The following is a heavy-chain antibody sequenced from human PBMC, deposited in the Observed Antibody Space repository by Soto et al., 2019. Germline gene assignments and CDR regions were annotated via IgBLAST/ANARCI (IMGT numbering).Heavy chain of an antibody. CDR2: IYSSGGT. Sequence: NPSETLSLTCTVSGDSISGNYWSWIRQPAGKGLEWIGRIYSSGGTNYNPSLKSRVKMSVDTSKNQFTLKLNSVTAADTAVYYCARDIGGYDFWSGYSIGGMDVWGQGTTVTVSS. J-gene: IGHJ6*02. CDR1: GDSISGNY. CDR3: ARDIGGYDFWSGYSIGGMDV. D-gene: IGHD3-3*01. V-gene: IGHV4-4*07.